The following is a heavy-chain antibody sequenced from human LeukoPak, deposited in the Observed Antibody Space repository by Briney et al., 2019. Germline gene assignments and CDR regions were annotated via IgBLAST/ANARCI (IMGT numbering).Heavy chain of an antibody. J-gene: IGHJ5*02. V-gene: IGHV3-33*01. D-gene: IGHD6-13*01. CDR3: AREWPGSSRAFDP. CDR1: GFTFSSYG. CDR2: IWYDGSNK. Sequence: PGGSLRLSCAASGFTFSSYGMHWVRQAPGKGLEWVAVIWYDGSNKYYADSVKGRFTISRDNSKNTLYLQMNSLRAEDTAVYYCAREWPGSSRAFDPWGQGTLVTVSS.